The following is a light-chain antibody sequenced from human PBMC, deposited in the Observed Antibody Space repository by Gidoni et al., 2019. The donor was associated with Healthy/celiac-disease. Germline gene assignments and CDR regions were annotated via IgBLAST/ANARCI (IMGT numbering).Light chain of an antibody. V-gene: IGKV3-11*01. CDR2: DAS. CDR3: QQRSNWFLT. CDR1: QSVSSY. Sequence: EIVLTQSPATLALSPGERATLSCRASQSVSSYFAWYQQKPGQAPRLLIYDASNRATGIPARFSGSGSWTDFTLTISSLEPEDFAVYYCQQRSNWFLTFGGGTKVEIK. J-gene: IGKJ4*01.